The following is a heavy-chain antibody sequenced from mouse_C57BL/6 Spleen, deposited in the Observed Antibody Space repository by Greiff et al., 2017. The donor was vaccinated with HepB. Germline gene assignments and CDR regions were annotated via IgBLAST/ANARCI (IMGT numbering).Heavy chain of an antibody. CDR2: IDPSDSYT. J-gene: IGHJ2*01. CDR3: ARGGLWDY. V-gene: IGHV1-50*01. Sequence: VKLQQPGAELVKPGASVKLSCKASGYTFTSYWMQWVKQRPGQGLEWIGEIDPSDSYTNYNQKFKGKATLTVDTSSSTAYMQLSSLTSEDSAVYYCARGGLWDYWGQGTTLTVSS. D-gene: IGHD6-1*01. CDR1: GYTFTSYW.